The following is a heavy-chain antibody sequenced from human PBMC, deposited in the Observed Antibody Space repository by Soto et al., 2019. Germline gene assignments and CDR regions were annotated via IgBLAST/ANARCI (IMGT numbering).Heavy chain of an antibody. J-gene: IGHJ5*01. D-gene: IGHD1-26*01. CDR3: AKIVGATLVGGIFES. CDR2: ISASGGTS. V-gene: IGHV3-23*01. CDR1: GFSFSSYA. Sequence: EVPLLDSGGGLVQPGGTLRLSCAASGFSFSSYAMGWVRQAPGKGLEWVLAISASGGTSYYADSVKGRFTISRDNSHNTVSLQLDSLRPEDTAIIYCAKIVGATLVGGIFESWGQGTLVTVSS.